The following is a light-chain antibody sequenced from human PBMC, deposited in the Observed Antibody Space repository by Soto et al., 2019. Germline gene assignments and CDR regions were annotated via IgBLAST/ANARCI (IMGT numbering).Light chain of an antibody. Sequence: EMVMTQSPATLSVSPGERATLSCRASQSVSSNLAWYQQKPGQAPRLLIYGASTRATGIPARFSGSGSGTEFTLTISSLQSEDFAVYYCQQYSNWPYTFGQGTNLEIK. J-gene: IGKJ2*01. V-gene: IGKV3-15*01. CDR1: QSVSSN. CDR3: QQYSNWPYT. CDR2: GAS.